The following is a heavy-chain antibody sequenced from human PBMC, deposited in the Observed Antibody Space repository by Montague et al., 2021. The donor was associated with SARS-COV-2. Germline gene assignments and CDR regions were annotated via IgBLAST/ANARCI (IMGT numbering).Heavy chain of an antibody. CDR3: AKALYSGGFFFESGSDF. J-gene: IGHJ4*02. D-gene: IGHD6-19*01. Sequence: SLRLSCAASGFPFGDYAINWVRQAPGKGLEWVAIISGDGATSYYAESVLGRFAISRDNSKNTVLLQMDSLRVEDAAVYYCAKALYSGGFFFESGSDFWGQGTLVTVSS. CDR2: ISGDGATS. CDR1: GFPFGDYA. V-gene: IGHV3-23*01.